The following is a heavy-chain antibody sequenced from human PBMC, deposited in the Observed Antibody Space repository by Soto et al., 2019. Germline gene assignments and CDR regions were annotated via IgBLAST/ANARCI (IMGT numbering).Heavy chain of an antibody. CDR3: ARVTDPVVTASTPFDH. J-gene: IGHJ4*02. V-gene: IGHV4-31*03. CDR2: MFHSGST. CDR1: GGSITSGVHY. D-gene: IGHD2-21*02. Sequence: PSETLSLTFTVSGGSITSGVHYWAWIRQHPGKGLEWIGYMFHSGSTHYNPSLKSRISISVDTSKNQFSLKLSSVTAADTAVYYCARVTDPVVTASTPFDHWGQGALVTVSS.